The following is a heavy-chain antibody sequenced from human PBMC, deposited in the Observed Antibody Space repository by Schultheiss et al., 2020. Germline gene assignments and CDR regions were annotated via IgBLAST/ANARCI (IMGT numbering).Heavy chain of an antibody. CDR1: GGSFSGYY. V-gene: IGHV4-34*01. CDR3: ARSGDSSGYYESYGMDV. D-gene: IGHD3-22*01. J-gene: IGHJ6*02. CDR2: INHSGST. Sequence: SETLSLTCAVYGGSFSGYYWSWIRQPPGKGLEWIGEINHSGSTNYNPSLKSRVTISVDTSKNQFSLKLSSVTAADTAVYYCARSGDSSGYYESYGMDVWGQGTTVTVSS.